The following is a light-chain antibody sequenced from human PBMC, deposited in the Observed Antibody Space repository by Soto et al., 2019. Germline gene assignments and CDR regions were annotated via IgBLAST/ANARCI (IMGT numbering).Light chain of an antibody. CDR2: DAS. J-gene: IGKJ4*01. CDR1: QSISSW. CDR3: QQYYSYPLT. Sequence: DIQMTQSPSSLSASVGDRVTITCRASQSISSWLAWYQQKPGKAPKLLMYDASSLEGGVPSRFSGSGSGTDFTLTISSLQPEDVATYYCQQYYSYPLTFGGGTKVDIK. V-gene: IGKV1-5*01.